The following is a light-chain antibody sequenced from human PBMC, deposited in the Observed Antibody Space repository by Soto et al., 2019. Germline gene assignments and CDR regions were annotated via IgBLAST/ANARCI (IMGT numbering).Light chain of an antibody. Sequence: QSALTQPRSVSGSPGQSVTISCTGTSSDVGGYNYVSWYLQHPGKAPKVMIYDVSKRPSGVPDRFSGSKSGNTASLTISGLQSEDEADYFCWSFASNYIYVFGTGTKVTVL. CDR2: DVS. CDR3: WSFASNYIYV. J-gene: IGLJ1*01. CDR1: SSDVGGYNY. V-gene: IGLV2-11*01.